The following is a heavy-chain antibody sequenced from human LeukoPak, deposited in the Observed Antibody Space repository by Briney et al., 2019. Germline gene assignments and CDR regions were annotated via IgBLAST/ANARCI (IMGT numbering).Heavy chain of an antibody. CDR1: GFTFSSYG. Sequence: GGSLRLSCAASGFTFSSYGMHWVRQAPGKGLEWVAVIWYDGSNKYYADSVKGRFTISRDNSKDTLYLQMNSLRAEDTAAYYCARESLDYYDSSGYHYYFDYWGQGTLVTVSS. V-gene: IGHV3-33*01. CDR3: ARESLDYYDSSGYHYYFDY. J-gene: IGHJ4*02. D-gene: IGHD3-22*01. CDR2: IWYDGSNK.